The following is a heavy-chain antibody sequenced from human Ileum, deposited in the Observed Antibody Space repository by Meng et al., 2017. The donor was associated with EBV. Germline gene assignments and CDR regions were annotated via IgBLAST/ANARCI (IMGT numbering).Heavy chain of an antibody. CDR1: GYTFTSSS. CDR2: ININTGNP. D-gene: IGHD6-19*01. V-gene: IGHV7-4-1*01. CDR3: ARGNGWRFDY. Sequence: QVQLVQSGSELKKPXXSVKVSCQAAGYTFTSSSMNWVRHAPGQGLEWMGWININTGNPTYAQGFTGRFVFSLDTSVSTAYLQIDSLKADDTAVYYCARGNGWRFDYWGQGTLDTVSS. J-gene: IGHJ4*02.